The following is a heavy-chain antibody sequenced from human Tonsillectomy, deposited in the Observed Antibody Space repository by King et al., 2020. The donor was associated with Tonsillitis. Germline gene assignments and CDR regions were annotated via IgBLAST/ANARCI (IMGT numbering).Heavy chain of an antibody. J-gene: IGHJ2*01. CDR1: GFTFSNYW. CDR2: IKQDGSEK. V-gene: IGHV3-7*01. CDR3: ARDDVVVTAPYWYFDL. Sequence: VQLVESGGGLVQPGGSLRLSCAASGFTFSNYWMSWVRQAPGKGLEWVANIKQDGSEKYYVDSLKGRFTISRDNAKNSLYLQMNSLRAEDPAVYYCARDDVVVTAPYWYFDLWGRGTLVTVSS. D-gene: IGHD2-21*02.